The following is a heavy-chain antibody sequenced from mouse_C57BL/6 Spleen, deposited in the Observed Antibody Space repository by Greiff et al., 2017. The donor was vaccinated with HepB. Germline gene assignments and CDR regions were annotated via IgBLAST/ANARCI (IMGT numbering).Heavy chain of an antibody. Sequence: EVKLMESEGGLVQPGSSMKLSCTASGFTFSDYYMAWVRQVPEKGLEWVANINYDGSSTYYLDSLKSRFIISRDNAKNILYLQMSSLKAEDTATYYCAREGDYGSSYVGYFDVWGTGTTVTVSS. CDR3: AREGDYGSSYVGYFDV. D-gene: IGHD1-1*01. J-gene: IGHJ1*03. CDR2: INYDGSST. CDR1: GFTFSDYY. V-gene: IGHV5-16*01.